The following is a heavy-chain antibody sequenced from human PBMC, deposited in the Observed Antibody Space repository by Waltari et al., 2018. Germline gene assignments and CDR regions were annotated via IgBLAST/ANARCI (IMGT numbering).Heavy chain of an antibody. CDR3: ARGPRIFGVARYYMDV. J-gene: IGHJ6*03. V-gene: IGHV4-30-2*01. CDR1: GGSISSGGSS. CDR2: VYKTGRT. Sequence: QLQPHESGSGLVKPSQTLSLTCAVSGGSISSGGSSRSWTRQPPGKGLAWLWHVYKTGRTYYNPSLKSRVTISVDRSKNQFSLKLSSVTAADTAVYYCARGPRIFGVARYYMDVWGKGTTVTVSS. D-gene: IGHD3-3*01.